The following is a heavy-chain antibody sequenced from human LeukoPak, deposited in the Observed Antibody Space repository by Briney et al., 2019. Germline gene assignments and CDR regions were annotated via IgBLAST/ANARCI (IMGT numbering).Heavy chain of an antibody. CDR1: GYTFTGYY. J-gene: IGHJ3*02. CDR3: ARDRSWARHDAFDI. V-gene: IGHV1-2*02. CDR2: INPNSGGA. Sequence: ASVKVSCKASGYTFTGYYMHWVRQAPGQGLEWMGWINPNSGGANYAQKFQGRVTMTRDTSISTAYMELSSLRSEDTAVYYCARDRSWARHDAFDIWGQGTMVTVSS. D-gene: IGHD7-27*01.